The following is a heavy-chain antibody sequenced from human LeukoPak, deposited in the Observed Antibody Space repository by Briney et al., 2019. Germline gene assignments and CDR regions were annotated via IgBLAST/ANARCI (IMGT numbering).Heavy chain of an antibody. Sequence: SETLSLTCTVSGGSISSYFWSWIRQPPGKGLEWIGYVYYSGSTNYNPSLKSRVTISVDTSKKQFSLKLSSATAVDTAVYYCARVLDLSKRGLDAFDIWGQGTMVTVSS. D-gene: IGHD3-16*01. V-gene: IGHV4-59*01. J-gene: IGHJ3*02. CDR2: VYYSGST. CDR3: ARVLDLSKRGLDAFDI. CDR1: GGSISSYF.